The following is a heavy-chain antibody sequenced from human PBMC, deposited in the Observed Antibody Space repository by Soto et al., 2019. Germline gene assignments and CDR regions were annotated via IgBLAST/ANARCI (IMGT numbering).Heavy chain of an antibody. CDR3: ARRYGASFDY. CDR1: GGSISSGGYS. D-gene: IGHD4-17*01. CDR2: IYYSGST. J-gene: IGHJ4*02. V-gene: IGHV4-30-2*02. Sequence: PSETLSLPYPVSGGSISSGGYSWSRIRQPTGKGLEWIGYIYYSGSTNYNPSLKSRVTISVDTSKTQFSLKLSSVTAADTAVYYCARRYGASFDYWGQGTLVTVSS.